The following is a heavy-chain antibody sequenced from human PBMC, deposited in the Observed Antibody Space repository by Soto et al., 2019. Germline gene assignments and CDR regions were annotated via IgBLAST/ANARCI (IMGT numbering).Heavy chain of an antibody. D-gene: IGHD2-2*01. CDR1: GFTFGDYA. CDR2: IRSKAYGETT. V-gene: IGHV3-49*03. CDR3: TRYTYTSRYSYFGMDV. J-gene: IGHJ6*02. Sequence: PGGSLRLSCTCFGFTFGDYAISWPRQAPGKGLEWVGVIRSKAYGETTDYGASVKGRFTILRDDSKSIAYLQLNSLQSEDTGVYYCTRYTYTSRYSYFGMDVWGHGTAVTVSS.